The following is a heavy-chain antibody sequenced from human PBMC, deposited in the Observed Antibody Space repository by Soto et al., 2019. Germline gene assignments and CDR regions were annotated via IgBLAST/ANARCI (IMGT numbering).Heavy chain of an antibody. J-gene: IGHJ4*02. V-gene: IGHV3-30*03. CDR3: ADLSSGSDY. CDR1: GFTFSSYG. Sequence: QVQLVESGGGVVQPGRSLRLSCAASGFTFSSYGMHWVRQAPGKGLEWVAVISYDGSNKYYADSVKGRFTISRDNSKNTLYLQMNSLRAEDTAVYYCADLSSGSDYWGQGTLVTVSS. D-gene: IGHD3-22*01. CDR2: ISYDGSNK.